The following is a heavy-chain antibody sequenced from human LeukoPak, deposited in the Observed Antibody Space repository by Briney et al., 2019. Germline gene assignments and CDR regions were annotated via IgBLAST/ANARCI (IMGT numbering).Heavy chain of an antibody. D-gene: IGHD5-12*01. J-gene: IGHJ4*02. CDR2: ISYDGSNK. CDR1: GFTFSSYA. V-gene: IGHV3-30*04. Sequence: GRSLRLSCAASGFTFSSYAMHWVRQAPGKGMEWVAVISYDGSNKYYADSVKGRFTISRDNSKNTLYLQMNSLRAEDTAVYYCASMATRYYFDYWGQGTLVTVSS. CDR3: ASMATRYYFDY.